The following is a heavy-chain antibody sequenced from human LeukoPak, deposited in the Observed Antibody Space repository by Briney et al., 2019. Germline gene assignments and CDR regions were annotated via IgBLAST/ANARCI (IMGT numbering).Heavy chain of an antibody. CDR1: GFTFSDYN. V-gene: IGHV3-11*01. Sequence: GGSLRLSCAASGFTFSDYNMRWIRQAPGKGLEWVSSISRSGSTKYYADSVKGRFTISRDNAKNSLFLQMNSLRAEDTAVYYCAKGYDILTGDDFDYWGQGTLVTVSS. CDR2: ISRSGSTK. J-gene: IGHJ4*02. D-gene: IGHD3-9*01. CDR3: AKGYDILTGDDFDY.